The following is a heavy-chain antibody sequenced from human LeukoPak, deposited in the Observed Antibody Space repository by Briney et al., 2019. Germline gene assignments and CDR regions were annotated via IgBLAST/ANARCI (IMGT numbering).Heavy chain of an antibody. CDR2: IYHSGST. CDR1: GGSISSGGYY. V-gene: IGHV4-30-2*01. J-gene: IGHJ3*01. Sequence: PSQTLSLTCTVSGGSISSGGYYWSWIRQPPGKGLEWIGYIYHSGSTYYNPSLKSRVTISVDTSKNQFSLKLSSVTAADTAVYYCARSYLWELLGVAFDLWGQGTMVTVSS. CDR3: ARSYLWELLGVAFDL. D-gene: IGHD1-26*01.